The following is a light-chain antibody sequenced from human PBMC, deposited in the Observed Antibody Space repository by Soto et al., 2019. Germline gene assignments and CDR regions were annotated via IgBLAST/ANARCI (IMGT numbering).Light chain of an antibody. J-gene: IGKJ2*01. Sequence: EVVMTQSPATLSVSPGERATLSCRASQNVNTNLAWYQQKPGQAPRLFIYGASTRATGIPPRFSGNGSGTDFTLTISSLQSADFAVYYCHQYNHWPPHTFGQGTKLEIK. CDR2: GAS. V-gene: IGKV3-15*01. CDR3: HQYNHWPPHT. CDR1: QNVNTN.